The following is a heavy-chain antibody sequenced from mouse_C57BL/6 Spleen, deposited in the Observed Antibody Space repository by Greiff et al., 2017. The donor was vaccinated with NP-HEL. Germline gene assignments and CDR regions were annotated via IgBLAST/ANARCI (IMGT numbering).Heavy chain of an antibody. CDR3: EVGQLRLRYAMDY. Sequence: QVQLQQPGAELVKPGASVKMSCKASGYTFTSYWITWVKQRPGQGLEWIGDIYPGSGSTNYNEKFKSKATLTVDTSSSTAYMQLSSLTSEDSAVYYCEVGQLRLRYAMDYWGQGTSVTVSS. V-gene: IGHV1-55*01. J-gene: IGHJ4*01. D-gene: IGHD3-2*02. CDR2: IYPGSGST. CDR1: GYTFTSYW.